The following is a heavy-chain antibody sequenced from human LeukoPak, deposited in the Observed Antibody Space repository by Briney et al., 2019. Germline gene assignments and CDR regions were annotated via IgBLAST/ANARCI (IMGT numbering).Heavy chain of an antibody. D-gene: IGHD6-19*01. CDR1: GFTFSSYA. J-gene: IGHJ4*02. Sequence: GGSLRLSCSASGFTFSSYAMHWVRQAPGKGPEYVAAISSNGGNTNYADPVKGRFTISRDNSKNTLYLQMSSLRIEDTAVYYCVKDHGYSSGWCVRGFDYWGQGILVTVSS. CDR3: VKDHGYSSGWCVRGFDY. CDR2: ISSNGGNT. V-gene: IGHV3-64D*06.